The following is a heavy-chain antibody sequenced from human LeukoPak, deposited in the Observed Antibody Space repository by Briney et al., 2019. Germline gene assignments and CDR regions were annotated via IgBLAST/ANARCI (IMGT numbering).Heavy chain of an antibody. CDR1: GYTFIDYY. V-gene: IGHV1-2*02. Sequence: ASVKVSFKASGYTFIDYYMHWVRQAPGQGLEWMGWINSSSGGTNYAQMSQGRVTMTRDTSISTVYMELSSLRSDDTAVYYCARGPITAMVYVYWGQGTLVAVSS. D-gene: IGHD5-18*01. CDR2: INSSSGGT. CDR3: ARGPITAMVYVY. J-gene: IGHJ4*02.